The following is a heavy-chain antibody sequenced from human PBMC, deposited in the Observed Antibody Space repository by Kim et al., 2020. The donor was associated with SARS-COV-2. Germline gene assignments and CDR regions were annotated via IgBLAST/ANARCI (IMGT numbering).Heavy chain of an antibody. J-gene: IGHJ4*02. Sequence: SETLSLTCTVSGGSISSSSYYWGWIRQPPGKGLEWIGSIYYSGSTYYNPSLKSRVTISVDTSKNQFSLKLSSVTADTAVYYCARHLRGGIAVAGGYYFDYWGQGTLVTVSS. V-gene: IGHV4-39*01. CDR3: ARHLRGGIAVAGGYYFDY. D-gene: IGHD6-19*01. CDR1: GGSISSSSYY. CDR2: IYYSGST.